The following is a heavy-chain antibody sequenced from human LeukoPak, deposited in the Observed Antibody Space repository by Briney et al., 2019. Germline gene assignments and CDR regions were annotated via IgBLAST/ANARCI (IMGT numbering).Heavy chain of an antibody. CDR3: ARDRDFDY. CDR2: ISHSSSYI. Sequence: GGSLRLSCAASGFTVSSNYMSWVRQAPGKGLEWVSSISHSSSYIYYTDSVKGRFTISRDNAENSLYLQMNSLRAEDTAVYYCARDRDFDYWGQGTLVTVSS. J-gene: IGHJ4*02. CDR1: GFTVSSNY. V-gene: IGHV3-21*01.